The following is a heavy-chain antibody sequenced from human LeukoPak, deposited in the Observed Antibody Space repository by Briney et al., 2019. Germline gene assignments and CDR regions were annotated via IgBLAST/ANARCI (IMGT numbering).Heavy chain of an antibody. CDR1: GFTFSDYW. D-gene: IGHD3-3*01. CDR3: VRVRREELYFDFWSGPWFDP. CDR2: IKQDGGER. J-gene: IGHJ5*02. Sequence: GGSLRLSCAASGFTFSDYWMSWVRQAPGKGLEWVANIKQDGGEREFVDSVKGRFSISRDNAKNSLNLHMNSLRAEDTAVYYCVRVRREELYFDFWSGPWFDPWGQGTLVTVSS. V-gene: IGHV3-7*01.